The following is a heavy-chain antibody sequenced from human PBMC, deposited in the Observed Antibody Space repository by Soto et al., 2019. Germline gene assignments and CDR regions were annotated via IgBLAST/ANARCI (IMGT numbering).Heavy chain of an antibody. CDR1: GGSISSAAYY. Sequence: QVQLQESGPGLVKPSQTLSLTCTVSGGSISSAAYYWSWIRQHPGKGLEWIGYISHSGSTYSNPYLKNRVIISVDTSKNQVSLSVTSATAADTAVYYCARVYTYGSNFFDCCSQGGLVTVSS. V-gene: IGHV4-31*03. CDR3: ARVYTYGSNFFDC. J-gene: IGHJ4*02. D-gene: IGHD5-18*01. CDR2: ISHSGST.